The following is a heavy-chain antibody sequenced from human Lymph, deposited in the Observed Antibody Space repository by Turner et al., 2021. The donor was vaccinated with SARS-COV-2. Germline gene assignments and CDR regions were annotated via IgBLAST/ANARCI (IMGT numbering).Heavy chain of an antibody. J-gene: IGHJ6*02. CDR3: ARGRYSGGGMDV. Sequence: VHLVQSGAEVKKPGASVKFSCTAPAYTFTSYDINWLRQATGQGLEGMGWMNPNSGNTGYAQKFQGRVAMTRNTSISTAYMELSSLRSEDTAVYYCARGRYSGGGMDVWGQGTTVTVSS. V-gene: IGHV1-8*02. CDR1: AYTFTSYD. D-gene: IGHD1-26*01. CDR2: MNPNSGNT.